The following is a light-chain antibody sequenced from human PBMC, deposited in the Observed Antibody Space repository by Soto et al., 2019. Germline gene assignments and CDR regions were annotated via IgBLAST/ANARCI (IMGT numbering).Light chain of an antibody. Sequence: QSVRSQPASVSWSPGHSISISCTGTRSDVGAYNYVSWYQQHPGKAPKLMISEVTNRPSGVSDRFSGSKSGNTASLTISGLQAEDEADYYCSSFTSRFNFVFGTGTKVT. CDR3: SSFTSRFNFV. V-gene: IGLV2-14*01. J-gene: IGLJ1*01. CDR1: RSDVGAYNY. CDR2: EVT.